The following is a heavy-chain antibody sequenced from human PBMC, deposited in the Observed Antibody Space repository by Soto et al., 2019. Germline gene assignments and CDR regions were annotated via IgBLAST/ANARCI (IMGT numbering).Heavy chain of an antibody. CDR3: ARIPVAWFGELLEDY. D-gene: IGHD3-10*01. J-gene: IGHJ4*02. CDR2: IYYSGST. CDR1: GGSISSYY. V-gene: IGHV4-59*01. Sequence: SETLSLTCTVSGGSISSYYWSWIRQPPGKGLEWIGYIYYSGSTNYNPSLKSRVTISVDTSKNQFSLKLSSVTAADTAVYYCARIPVAWFGELLEDYWGQGTLVTVSS.